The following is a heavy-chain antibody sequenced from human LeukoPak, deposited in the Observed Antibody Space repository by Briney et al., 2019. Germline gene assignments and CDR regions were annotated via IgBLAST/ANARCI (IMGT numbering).Heavy chain of an antibody. CDR2: ISYDGNNK. CDR3: AKLPSTHYYDSSGYSSFDY. CDR1: GFTFSSYW. D-gene: IGHD3-22*01. Sequence: GGSLRLSCAASGFTFSSYWMHWVRQAPGKGLEWVAVISYDGNNKYYADSVKGRFTISRDKSKNTLYLQMNSLRAEDTAVYYCAKLPSTHYYDSSGYSSFDYWGQGTLVTVSS. J-gene: IGHJ4*02. V-gene: IGHV3-30*18.